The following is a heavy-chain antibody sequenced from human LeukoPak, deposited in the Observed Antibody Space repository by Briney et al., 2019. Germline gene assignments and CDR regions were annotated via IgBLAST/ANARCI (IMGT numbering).Heavy chain of an antibody. J-gene: IGHJ6*03. Sequence: GGSLRLSCAASGFTFSHYSIDWVRQAPGKGLERVASITSSSSHIYYADPVKGRFTISRDNAKNSLYLQMNSLRAEDTAIYYCARVMGATVTTFHYYCMDVWGVGTTVTVSS. V-gene: IGHV3-21*01. D-gene: IGHD4-11*01. CDR1: GFTFSHYS. CDR3: ARVMGATVTTFHYYCMDV. CDR2: ITSSSSHI.